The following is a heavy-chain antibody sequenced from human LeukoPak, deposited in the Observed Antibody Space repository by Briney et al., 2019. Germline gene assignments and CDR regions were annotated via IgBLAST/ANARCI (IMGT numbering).Heavy chain of an antibody. V-gene: IGHV1-18*01. CDR2: ISAYNGNT. CDR1: GYTVTSYG. Sequence: ASVKVSCKASGYTVTSYGISWVRQAPVQGLEWIGWISAYNGNTNYAQKLQGRVTMTTDTPTSPAYMELRSLRSDDTAVSSCARVRRYYYHYMDVCGKGTTVTVSS. J-gene: IGHJ6*03. CDR3: ARVRRYYYHYMDV. D-gene: IGHD4-17*01.